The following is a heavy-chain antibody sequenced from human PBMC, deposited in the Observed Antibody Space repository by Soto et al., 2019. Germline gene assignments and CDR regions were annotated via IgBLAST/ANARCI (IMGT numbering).Heavy chain of an antibody. CDR1: VYTFTCYY. D-gene: IGHD3-3*01. CDR2: INPNSGGT. V-gene: IGHV1-2*04. CDR3: ARDRAHGFWSGYGMDV. J-gene: IGHJ6*02. Sequence: XSVKVSCKASVYTFTCYYMHWVRQAPGQGLEWMGWINPNSGGTNYAQKFQGWVTMTRDTSISTAYMELSRLRSDDTAVYYCARDRAHGFWSGYGMDVWGQGTTVTVSS.